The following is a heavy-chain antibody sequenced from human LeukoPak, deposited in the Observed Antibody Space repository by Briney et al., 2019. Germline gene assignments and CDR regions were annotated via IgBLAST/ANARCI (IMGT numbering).Heavy chain of an antibody. V-gene: IGHV3-13*01. CDR3: ARVAKERVGGVYYFDY. D-gene: IGHD1-1*01. CDR1: GFTFSDYD. Sequence: GGSLRLSCAASGFTFSDYDMHWVRQPTGKGLEWVAAIGTACDTYYTGSVKGRFTISRENAKNSLYLQMNSLRAGDTAVYYCARVAKERVGGVYYFDYWGQGTLVTVSS. CDR2: IGTACDT. J-gene: IGHJ4*02.